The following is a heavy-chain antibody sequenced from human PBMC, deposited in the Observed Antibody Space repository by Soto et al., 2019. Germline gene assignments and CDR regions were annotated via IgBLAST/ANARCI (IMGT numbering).Heavy chain of an antibody. CDR1: GFTFSSYG. J-gene: IGHJ4*02. CDR2: ISYDGSNK. Sequence: QVQLVESGGGVVQPGRSLRLSCAASGFTFSSYGMHWVRQAPGKGLEWVAVISYDGSNKYYADSVKGRFTISRDNSKNTLYLQMNSLRAEDTAVYYCAKETICFGELAYFDYWGQGTLVTVSS. CDR3: AKETICFGELAYFDY. V-gene: IGHV3-30*18. D-gene: IGHD3-10*01.